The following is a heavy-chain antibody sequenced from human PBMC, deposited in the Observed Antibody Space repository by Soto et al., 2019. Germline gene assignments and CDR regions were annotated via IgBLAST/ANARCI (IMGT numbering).Heavy chain of an antibody. CDR3: AREGGVLRLSTWLDP. V-gene: IGHV4-61*01. CDR2: ISHSGSP. J-gene: IGHJ5*02. D-gene: IGHD3-3*01. CDR1: GDSVSSDSYY. Sequence: QLQLQESGPGLVKPSETLSLTCTVSGDSVSSDSYYWSWIRQPPGKILEWIGYISHSGSPSYNPSLPSRVSMSIDTSKNQFVLELSSVTAADTAIYYCAREGGVLRLSTWLDPWGQGTLVTVSA.